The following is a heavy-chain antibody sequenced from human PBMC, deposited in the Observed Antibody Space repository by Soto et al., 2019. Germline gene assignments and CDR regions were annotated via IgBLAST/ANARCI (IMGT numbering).Heavy chain of an antibody. CDR2: IRGDSGKI. J-gene: IGHJ5*02. Sequence: GGSLRLSFAASGCSIDDCAMHWVRQAPGKGLEWVSGIRGDSGKIDYADSVTGRFSVSRNNSNNSLFLQMSSLTPEDTAFYFWRNDNPGRYGDYESTCFHXWGQGTLVTVSX. CDR3: RNDNPGRYGDYESTCFHX. V-gene: IGHV3-9*01. D-gene: IGHD5-12*01. CDR1: GCSIDDCA.